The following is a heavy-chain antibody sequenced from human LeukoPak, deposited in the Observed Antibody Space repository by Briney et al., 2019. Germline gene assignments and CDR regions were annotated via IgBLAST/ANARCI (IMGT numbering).Heavy chain of an antibody. Sequence: PSETLSLTCAVYGGSFSGYYWSWIRQPPGKGLEWIGYIYYSGSTNYNPSLKSRVTISVDTSKNQFSLRLSSVTAADTAVYYCARDRGDFWSGYYILDYWGQGTLVTVSS. CDR3: ARDRGDFWSGYYILDY. D-gene: IGHD3-3*01. CDR2: IYYSGST. CDR1: GGSFSGYY. J-gene: IGHJ4*02. V-gene: IGHV4-59*01.